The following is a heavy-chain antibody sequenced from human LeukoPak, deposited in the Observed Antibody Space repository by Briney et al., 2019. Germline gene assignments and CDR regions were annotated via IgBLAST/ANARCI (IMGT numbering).Heavy chain of an antibody. J-gene: IGHJ4*02. Sequence: PSETLSLTCTVSGGSISSYYWSRIRQPPGKGLEWIGYIYYSGSTNYNPSLKSRVTISVDTSKNQFSLKLSSVTAADTAVYYCARELDDSSGYYDYWGQGTLVTVSS. V-gene: IGHV4-59*01. CDR1: GGSISSYY. CDR2: IYYSGST. D-gene: IGHD3-22*01. CDR3: ARELDDSSGYYDY.